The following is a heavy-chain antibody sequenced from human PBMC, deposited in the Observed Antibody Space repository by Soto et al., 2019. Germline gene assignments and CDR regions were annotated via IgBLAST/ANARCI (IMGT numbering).Heavy chain of an antibody. V-gene: IGHV3-33*01. CDR2: IWYDGSNK. J-gene: IGHJ6*02. Sequence: SLRLSCAASGFTFSSYGMHWVRQAPGKGLEWVAVIWYDGSNKYYADSVKGRFTISRDNSKNTLYLQMNSLRAEDTAVYYCARDFGYSYGAATYYYYYGMDVWGQGTTVTVSS. CDR3: ARDFGYSYGAATYYYYYGMDV. CDR1: GFTFSSYG. D-gene: IGHD5-18*01.